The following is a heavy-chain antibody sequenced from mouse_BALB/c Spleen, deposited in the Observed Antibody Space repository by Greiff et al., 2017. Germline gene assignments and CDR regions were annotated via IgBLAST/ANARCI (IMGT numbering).Heavy chain of an antibody. J-gene: IGHJ1*01. V-gene: IGHV5-6-4*01. CDR1: GFTFSSYT. CDR2: ISSGGSYT. Sequence: EVHLVESGGGLVKPGGSLKLSCAASGFTFSSYTMSWVRQTPEKRLEWVATISSGGSYTYYPDSVKGRFTISRDNAKNTLYLQMSSLKSEDTAMYYCTSNYGNYLCWYFDVWGAGTTVTVSS. D-gene: IGHD2-1*01. CDR3: TSNYGNYLCWYFDV.